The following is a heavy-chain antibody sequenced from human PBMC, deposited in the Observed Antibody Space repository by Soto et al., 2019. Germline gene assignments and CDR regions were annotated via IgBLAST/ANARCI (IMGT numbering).Heavy chain of an antibody. V-gene: IGHV4-4*02. CDR1: GGSISITKW. CDR2: IYHNGII. D-gene: IGHD1-26*01. CDR3: ARGGTGAIDYYGVDV. Sequence: SGTLSLTCVVSGGSISITKWWSWVRQPPGKGLEWIAEIYHNGIINYNPSLRSRVTMSVDKSKNQFSLNLSSVTAADTAVYYCARGGTGAIDYYGVDVWGQGTTVTVSS. J-gene: IGHJ6*02.